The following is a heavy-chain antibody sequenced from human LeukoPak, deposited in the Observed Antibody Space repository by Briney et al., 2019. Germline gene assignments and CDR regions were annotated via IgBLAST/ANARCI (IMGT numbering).Heavy chain of an antibody. CDR1: GFTFNNYW. J-gene: IGHJ4*02. V-gene: IGHV3-7*01. CDR2: IKQDGSEK. CDR3: ARDWRIVGARMGRNDY. D-gene: IGHD1-26*01. Sequence: GGSLRLSCAASGFTFNNYWMSWVRQAPGKGLEWVANIKQDGSEKYYVDSVKGRFTISRDSAKNSLYLQMNSLRAEDTAVYYCARDWRIVGARMGRNDYWGQGTLVTVSS.